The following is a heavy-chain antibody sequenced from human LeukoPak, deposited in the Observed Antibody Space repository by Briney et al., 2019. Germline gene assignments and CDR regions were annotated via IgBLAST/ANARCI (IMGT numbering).Heavy chain of an antibody. CDR3: ARAPLRARRTPSLGWFDP. J-gene: IGHJ5*02. CDR2: INHSGSN. D-gene: IGHD6-6*01. V-gene: IGHV4-34*01. Sequence: SETLSLTCAVYGGSFSGYYWSWIRQPPGKGLEWIGEINHSGSNNYNPSLKSRGTISVDTSKNQFSLKLSSVTAADTAVYYCARAPLRARRTPSLGWFDPWGQGTLVTVSS. CDR1: GGSFSGYY.